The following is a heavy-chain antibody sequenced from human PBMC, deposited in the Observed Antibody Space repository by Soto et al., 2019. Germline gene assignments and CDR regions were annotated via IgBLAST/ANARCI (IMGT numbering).Heavy chain of an antibody. V-gene: IGHV1-69*01. J-gene: IGHJ4*02. CDR3: GRDLDYYGSGNYYNRIDY. CDR2: IIPMFGTA. CDR1: GGPFSDYA. D-gene: IGHD3-10*01. Sequence: QVQLVQSGAEVKNPGSSVKVSCKVSGGPFSDYAVSWLRQAPGQGLEWMGGIIPMFGTADYAQKFQGRVTITADESTTTAYMELSSLRSEDTAVYYCGRDLDYYGSGNYYNRIDYWGQGTLVTVSS.